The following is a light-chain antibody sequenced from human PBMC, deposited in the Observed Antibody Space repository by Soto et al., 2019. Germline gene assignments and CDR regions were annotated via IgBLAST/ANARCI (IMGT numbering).Light chain of an antibody. CDR3: QQSWSSPYT. V-gene: IGKV1-39*01. Sequence: DIQMTQFPSSLSASVGERVSISCRASQSITNYLNWYQQKPGKAPKLLIYAASSLQSGVPSTFSGSGSGTEFTLTISSLQPEDFATYYCQQSWSSPYTFGQGTRLEIK. J-gene: IGKJ2*01. CDR1: QSITNY. CDR2: AAS.